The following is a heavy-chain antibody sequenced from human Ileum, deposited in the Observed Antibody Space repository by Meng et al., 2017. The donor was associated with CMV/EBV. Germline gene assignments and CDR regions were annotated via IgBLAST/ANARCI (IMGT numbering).Heavy chain of an antibody. J-gene: IGHJ4*02. CDR3: ARGAPVGRDGYNPFHY. V-gene: IGHV1-69*05. D-gene: IGHD5-24*01. Sequence: GTCSSYDISWVRQAPGQGLEWMGGIIPIFGTANYAQKLQGRVTITTDESTSTAYMELSSLRSEDTAVYYCARGAPVGRDGYNPFHYWGQGTLVTVSS. CDR2: IIPIFGTA. CDR1: GTCSSYD.